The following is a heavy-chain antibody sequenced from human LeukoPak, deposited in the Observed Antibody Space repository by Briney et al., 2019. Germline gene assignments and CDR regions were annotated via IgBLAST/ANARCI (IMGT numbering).Heavy chain of an antibody. D-gene: IGHD2-2*01. CDR3: ARDRTRYCSSTSCPLDY. CDR2: INPNHGDT. V-gene: IGHV1-2*02. CDR1: GYTFTGYY. J-gene: IGHJ4*02. Sequence: ASVKVSCKASGYTFTGYYMHWVRQAPGQGLEWMGWINPNHGDTNYAQKFQGRVTMTRDTSITTAYMELSRLRSDDTAVYYCARDRTRYCSSTSCPLDYWGQGTLVTVSS.